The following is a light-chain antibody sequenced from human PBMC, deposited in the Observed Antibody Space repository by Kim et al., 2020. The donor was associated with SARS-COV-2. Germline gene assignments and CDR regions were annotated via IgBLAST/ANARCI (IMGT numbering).Light chain of an antibody. CDR3: HQSKHVPHA. Sequence: SVTPKEKVTITCRASQSVDGSLHWYQQKRHQSPKLHIMYASQPLSGVPSRFSGSGSGTEFTLTINGLESEDAATYYCHQSKHVPHAFGQGTKLEI. V-gene: IGKV6-21*01. J-gene: IGKJ2*01. CDR2: YAS. CDR1: QSVDGS.